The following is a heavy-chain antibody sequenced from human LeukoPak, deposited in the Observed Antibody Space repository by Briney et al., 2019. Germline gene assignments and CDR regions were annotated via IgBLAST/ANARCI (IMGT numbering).Heavy chain of an antibody. J-gene: IGHJ3*02. Sequence: SETLSLTCTVSGGSVSSGSYYWSWIRQPPGKGLEWIGYIYYSGSTNYNPSLKSRVTISVDTSKNQFSLKLSSVTAADAAVFYCARVASGYDVFDIWGQGTMVTVSS. CDR3: ARVASGYDVFDI. D-gene: IGHD3-3*01. V-gene: IGHV4-61*01. CDR2: IYYSGST. CDR1: GGSVSSGSYY.